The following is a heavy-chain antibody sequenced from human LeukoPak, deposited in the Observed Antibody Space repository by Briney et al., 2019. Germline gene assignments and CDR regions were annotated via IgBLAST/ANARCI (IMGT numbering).Heavy chain of an antibody. CDR1: GDSISSNY. Sequence: SETLSLTCSVSGDSISSNYWSWIRQPPGKGLEWIGYFYYSGSSKHNSSLKSRVTIFADTSKNQFSLRLSSLSAADTAVYYCARARGSSSAVDYWGQGTLVTVSS. CDR3: ARARGSSSAVDY. J-gene: IGHJ4*02. D-gene: IGHD6-6*01. V-gene: IGHV4-59*08. CDR2: FYYSGSS.